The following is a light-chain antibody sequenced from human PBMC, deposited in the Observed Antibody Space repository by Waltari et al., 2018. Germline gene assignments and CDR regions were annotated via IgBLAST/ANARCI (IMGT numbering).Light chain of an antibody. CDR1: SSDVGFSNL. CDR2: EVI. Sequence: QSALTQPASVSGSPGQSITISCTGTSSDVGFSNLVSWYQQHPDKAPKLMVYEVIERPSGVSNRFSGSKSGNTASLTVCGLQAEDEADDYCCSYAGRNIWVFGGGTKLTVL. CDR3: CSYAGRNIWV. J-gene: IGLJ3*02. V-gene: IGLV2-23*02.